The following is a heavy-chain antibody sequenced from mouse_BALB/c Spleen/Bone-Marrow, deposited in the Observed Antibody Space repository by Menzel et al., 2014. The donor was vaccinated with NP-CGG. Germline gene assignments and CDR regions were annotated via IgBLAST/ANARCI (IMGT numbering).Heavy chain of an antibody. CDR2: ISYSGST. J-gene: IGHJ1*01. Sequence: EVQLVESGPGLVKPSQSLSLTCTVTGYSITSDYAWHWIRQFPGNKLEWMGYISYSGSTSYYPSLKSRISIIRDTSKNQFFLQLNSVTTEDTATYYCARSADWYFDVWGAGTTVTVSS. V-gene: IGHV3-2*02. CDR1: GYSITSDYA. CDR3: ARSADWYFDV.